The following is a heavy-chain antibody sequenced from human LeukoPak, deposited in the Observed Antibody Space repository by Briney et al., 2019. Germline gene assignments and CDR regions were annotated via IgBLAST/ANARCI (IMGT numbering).Heavy chain of an antibody. CDR2: IRSKAYGGTT. D-gene: IGHD5-18*01. CDR1: GFTLGGYA. V-gene: IGHV3-49*03. CDR3: TRQAGYSYGRKKDAFDI. Sequence: GSLRLSCTASGFTLGGYAMSLFRQAPGKGLEWGGFIRSKAYGGTTEYAASVKGRFTISRDDSKSIAYLQMNSLKTEDTAVYYCTRQAGYSYGRKKDAFDIWGQGTMVTVSS. J-gene: IGHJ3*02.